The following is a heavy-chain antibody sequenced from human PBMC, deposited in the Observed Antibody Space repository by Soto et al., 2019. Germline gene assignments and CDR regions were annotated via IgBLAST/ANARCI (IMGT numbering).Heavy chain of an antibody. Sequence: GGSPRLSCAASGFTFSSYAMSWVRQAPGKGLEWVSAISGSGGSTYYADSVKGRFTISRDNSKNTLYLQMNSLRAEDTAVYYCAKDLQLRYFDWSPGAFDIWGQGTMVTVSS. D-gene: IGHD3-9*01. CDR1: GFTFSSYA. J-gene: IGHJ3*02. V-gene: IGHV3-23*01. CDR3: AKDLQLRYFDWSPGAFDI. CDR2: ISGSGGST.